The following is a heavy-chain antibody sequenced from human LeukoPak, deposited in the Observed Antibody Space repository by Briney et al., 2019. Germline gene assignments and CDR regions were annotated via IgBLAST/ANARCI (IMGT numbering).Heavy chain of an antibody. Sequence: ASVKVSCKASGYTFTGYYMHWVRQDPGQGLEWMGWINPNSGNTGYAQKFQGRVTIIRNNSISTAYMELSSLRSEDTAVYYCARDALRLGELSLSFDYWGQGTLVTVSS. CDR3: ARDALRLGELSLSFDY. J-gene: IGHJ4*02. V-gene: IGHV1-8*03. D-gene: IGHD3-16*02. CDR2: INPNSGNT. CDR1: GYTFTGYY.